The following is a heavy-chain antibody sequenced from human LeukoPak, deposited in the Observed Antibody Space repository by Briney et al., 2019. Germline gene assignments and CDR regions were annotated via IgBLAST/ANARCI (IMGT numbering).Heavy chain of an antibody. V-gene: IGHV4-59*01. CDR1: GGSISSYY. CDR2: IYYSGST. Sequence: PSETLSLTCTASGGSISSYYWSWIRQPPGKGLEWIGYIYYSGSTNYNPSLKSRVTISVDTSKNQFSLKLSSVTAADTAVYYCASLRYLGSGEDQEYFQHWGQGTLVTDSS. CDR3: ASLRYLGSGEDQEYFQH. D-gene: IGHD6-19*01. J-gene: IGHJ1*01.